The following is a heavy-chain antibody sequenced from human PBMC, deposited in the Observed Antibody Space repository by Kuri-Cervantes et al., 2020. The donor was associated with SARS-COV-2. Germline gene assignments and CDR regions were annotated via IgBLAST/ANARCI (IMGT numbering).Heavy chain of an antibody. V-gene: IGHV5-51*07. Sequence: GESLKISCKGSGYSFTSYWIGWVHQMPGKGLEWMGIIYPGDSDTRYSPSFRGQVTISADSSISTAYLQWSSLKASDTAMYYCARDSIAARPRVFGGYWGQGTLVTVSS. D-gene: IGHD6-6*01. CDR1: GYSFTSYW. J-gene: IGHJ4*02. CDR2: IYPGDSDT. CDR3: ARDSIAARPRVFGGY.